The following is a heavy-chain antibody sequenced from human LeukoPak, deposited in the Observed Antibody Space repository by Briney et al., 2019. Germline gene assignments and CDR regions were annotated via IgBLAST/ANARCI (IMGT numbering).Heavy chain of an antibody. CDR3: ARAEVPTYYYDSSGSYYFDY. Sequence: SVKVSCKASGGTFSSYAISWVRQAPGQGLEWIGGIIPIFGTANYAQKFQGRVTITADESTSTAYMELSSLRSEDTAVYYCARAEVPTYYYDSSGSYYFDYWGQGTLVTVSS. CDR2: IIPIFGTA. D-gene: IGHD3-22*01. CDR1: GGTFSSYA. J-gene: IGHJ4*02. V-gene: IGHV1-69*13.